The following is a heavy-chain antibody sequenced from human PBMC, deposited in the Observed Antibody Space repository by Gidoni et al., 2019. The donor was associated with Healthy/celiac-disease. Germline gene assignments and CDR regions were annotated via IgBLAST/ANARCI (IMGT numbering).Heavy chain of an antibody. J-gene: IGHJ4*02. CDR3: AKEQWLGG. Sequence: EVQRLESGGGLVQPGGSLRLSCEASGFTFRSYAMSWVRQAPGKGLEWVSAISGSGGSTYYADSVKGRFTISRDNSQNTLYLQMNSLRAEDTAVYDCAKEQWLGGWGQGTLVTVSS. D-gene: IGHD6-19*01. CDR2: ISGSGGST. CDR1: GFTFRSYA. V-gene: IGHV3-23*01.